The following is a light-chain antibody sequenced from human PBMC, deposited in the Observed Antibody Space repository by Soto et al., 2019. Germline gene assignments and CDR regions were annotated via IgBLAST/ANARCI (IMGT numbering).Light chain of an antibody. CDR2: EAT. Sequence: QSVLTQPASVSGPPGQSITVSCTGTKNNLGSYDLVSWYQKYPDKAPTLLIYEATKRPSGISDRFSGSKSGFTASLTISGLRAEDEADYYCCSLEGSNALVVFGGGTKVTVL. CDR1: KNNLGSYDL. V-gene: IGLV2-23*01. J-gene: IGLJ2*01. CDR3: CSLEGSNALVV.